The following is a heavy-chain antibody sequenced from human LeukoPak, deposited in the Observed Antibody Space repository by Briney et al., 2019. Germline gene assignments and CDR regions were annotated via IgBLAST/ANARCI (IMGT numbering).Heavy chain of an antibody. CDR1: GGTFSSYA. J-gene: IGHJ5*02. CDR2: IIPIFGTA. CDR3: ARESDYVDTAMVSGWFDP. V-gene: IGHV1-69*13. D-gene: IGHD5-18*01. Sequence: GASVKVSCKASGGTFSSYAISWVRQAPGQGLEWMGGIIPIFGTANYAQKFQGRVTITADESPSTAYMELSSLRSEDTAVYYCARESDYVDTAMVSGWFDPWGQGTLVTVSS.